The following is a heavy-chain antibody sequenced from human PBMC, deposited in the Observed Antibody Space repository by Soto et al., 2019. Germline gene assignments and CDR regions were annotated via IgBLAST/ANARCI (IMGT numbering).Heavy chain of an antibody. J-gene: IGHJ5*02. CDR1: GFTFSSYA. Sequence: GGSLRLSCAASGFTFSSYAMHWVRQAPGKGLEWVAVISYDGSNKYYADSVKGRFTISRDNSKNTLYLQMNSLRAEDTAVYFCAQTTPSIHWFDPWGQGTLVTVSS. V-gene: IGHV3-30-3*01. D-gene: IGHD1-1*01. CDR2: ISYDGSNK. CDR3: AQTTPSIHWFDP.